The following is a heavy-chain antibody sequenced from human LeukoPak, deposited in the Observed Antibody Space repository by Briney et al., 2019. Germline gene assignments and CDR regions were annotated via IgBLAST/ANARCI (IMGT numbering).Heavy chain of an antibody. J-gene: IGHJ6*04. D-gene: IGHD3-10*01. CDR3: ARLGGVRRMTMVRGVRMDV. CDR1: GVSISSSSYY. CDR2: INHSGST. V-gene: IGHV4-39*07. Sequence: SETLSLTCTVSGVSISSSSYYWGWIRQRPGKGLEWIGQINHSGSTNYNPSLKSRVTISVDTSKNQYSLKLSSVTPADTAVYYCARLGGVRRMTMVRGVRMDVWGKGTTVTISS.